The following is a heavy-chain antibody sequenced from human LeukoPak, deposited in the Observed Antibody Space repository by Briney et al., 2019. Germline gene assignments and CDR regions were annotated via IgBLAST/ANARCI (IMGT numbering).Heavy chain of an antibody. CDR3: ATELMITFGGVIVDY. D-gene: IGHD3-16*02. V-gene: IGHV3-21*01. Sequence: KPGGSLRLSCAASGFTFSSYSMNWVRQAPGKGPEWVSSISSSSSYIYYADSVKGRFTISRDNAKNSLYLQMNSLRAEDTAVYYCATELMITFGGVIVDYWGQGTLVTVSS. J-gene: IGHJ4*02. CDR2: ISSSSSYI. CDR1: GFTFSSYS.